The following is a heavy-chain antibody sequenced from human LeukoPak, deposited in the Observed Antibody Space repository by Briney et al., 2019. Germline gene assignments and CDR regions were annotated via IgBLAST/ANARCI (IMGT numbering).Heavy chain of an antibody. CDR1: GFTFSSYG. Sequence: PGRSLRLSCAASGFTFSSYGMHWVRQAPGKGLEWVAVISYDGSNKYYADSVKGRFTISRDNSKNTLYLQMNSLRAEDTAVYYCAKGDYYGSGSLYYYYGMDVWGQGTTVTVSS. V-gene: IGHV3-30*18. D-gene: IGHD3-10*01. J-gene: IGHJ6*02. CDR2: ISYDGSNK. CDR3: AKGDYYGSGSLYYYYGMDV.